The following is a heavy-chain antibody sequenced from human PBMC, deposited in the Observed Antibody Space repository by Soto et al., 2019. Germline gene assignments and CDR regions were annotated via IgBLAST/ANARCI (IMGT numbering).Heavy chain of an antibody. V-gene: IGHV3-74*01. D-gene: IGHD6-19*01. CDR2: INSDGSST. CDR1: GFTFSSYW. Sequence: PGGSLRLSCAASGFTFSSYWMHWVRQAPGKGLVWVSRINSDGSSTSYADSVKGRFTISRDNAKNTLYLQMNSLRAEDTAVYYCARDYQWLVGVDGFENSGQGTSVTVSS. J-gene: IGHJ3*02. CDR3: ARDYQWLVGVDGFEN.